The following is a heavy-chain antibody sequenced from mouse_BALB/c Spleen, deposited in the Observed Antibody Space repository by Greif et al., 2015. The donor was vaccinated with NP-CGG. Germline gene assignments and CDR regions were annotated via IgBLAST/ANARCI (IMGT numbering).Heavy chain of an antibody. CDR1: GFTFSSFG. CDR2: ISSGSSTI. CDR3: ASRGDYGWFAY. Sequence: EVKLQESGGGLVQPGGSRKLSCAASGFTFSSFGMHWVRQAPEKGLEWVVYISSGSSTIYYADTVKGRFTISRDNPKNTLFLQMTSLRSEDTAMYYCASRGDYGWFAYWGQGTLVTVSA. D-gene: IGHD2-4*01. V-gene: IGHV5-17*02. J-gene: IGHJ3*01.